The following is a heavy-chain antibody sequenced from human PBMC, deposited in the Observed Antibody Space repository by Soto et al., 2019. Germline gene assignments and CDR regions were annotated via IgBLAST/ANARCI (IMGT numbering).Heavy chain of an antibody. D-gene: IGHD3-22*01. Sequence: ASVKVSCKASGYTFTSYYMHWVRQAPGQGLEWMGIINPSGGSTSYAQKFQGRVTMTRDTSTSTVYMELSSLRSEDTAVYYCASSNYYDSSGYHVEDYWAQRTLVTVSS. CDR2: INPSGGST. V-gene: IGHV1-46*01. CDR3: ASSNYYDSSGYHVEDY. CDR1: GYTFTSYY. J-gene: IGHJ4*02.